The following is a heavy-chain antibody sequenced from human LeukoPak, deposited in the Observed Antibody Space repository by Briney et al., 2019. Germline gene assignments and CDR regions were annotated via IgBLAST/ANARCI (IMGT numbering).Heavy chain of an antibody. V-gene: IGHV3-30*04. CDR1: GFTFNSYA. CDR2: ISYDGSKK. J-gene: IGHJ4*02. Sequence: GGSLRLSCAASGFTFNSYAMHWVRQAPGKGLEWVAIISYDGSKKFYADSVKGRFTIARDSSKNTLYLQMDSLRAEDTAVYYCAKTRPLDSSSWSHGDYWGQGTLVTVSS. CDR3: AKTRPLDSSSWSHGDY. D-gene: IGHD6-13*01.